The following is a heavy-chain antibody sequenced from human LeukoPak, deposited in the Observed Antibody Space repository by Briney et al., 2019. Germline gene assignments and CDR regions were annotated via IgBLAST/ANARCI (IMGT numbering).Heavy chain of an antibody. CDR1: GGSFSGYY. CDR2: INHSGST. CDR3: ARGRDYYGSGAHYYMDV. J-gene: IGHJ6*03. D-gene: IGHD3-10*01. Sequence: SESLSPTCAVYGGSFSGYYWSWIRQPPGKRLEWIGEINHSGSTNYNPSLKSRVTISVDTSKNQFSLKLSSVTAADTAVYYCARGRDYYGSGAHYYMDVWGKGTTVTVSS. V-gene: IGHV4-34*01.